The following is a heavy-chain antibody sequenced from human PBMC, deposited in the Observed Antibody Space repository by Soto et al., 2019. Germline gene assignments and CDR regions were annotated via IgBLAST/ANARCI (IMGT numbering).Heavy chain of an antibody. CDR2: ISSSSGNI. J-gene: IGHJ5*02. Sequence: QMQLVESGGGLVKPGGSLRLSCAASGFTFSDYYMSWIRQAPGKGLEWVSYISSSSGNIRYADSVKGRFTISRDNAKNSLYLQMYSLRAEDTAVYFCATHYSNYGPVDPWGQGTLVTVSS. CDR3: ATHYSNYGPVDP. CDR1: GFTFSDYY. D-gene: IGHD4-4*01. V-gene: IGHV3-11*06.